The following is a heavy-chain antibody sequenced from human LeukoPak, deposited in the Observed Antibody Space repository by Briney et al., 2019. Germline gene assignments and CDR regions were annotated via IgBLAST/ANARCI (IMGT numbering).Heavy chain of an antibody. Sequence: GGSLRLSCAASGFTFSSYAMSWVRQAPGKGLEWVSAISGSGGSTYYADSVKGRFTISRDNSKNTLYLQMNSLRAEDTAVYYCAKLGHLPGGILSWFDPWGQGTLVTVSS. CDR1: GFTFSSYA. CDR3: AKLGHLPGGILSWFDP. CDR2: ISGSGGST. D-gene: IGHD3-16*01. J-gene: IGHJ5*02. V-gene: IGHV3-23*01.